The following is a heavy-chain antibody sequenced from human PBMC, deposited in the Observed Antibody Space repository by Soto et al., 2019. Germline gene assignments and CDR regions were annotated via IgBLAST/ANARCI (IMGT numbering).Heavy chain of an antibody. CDR3: ARRYSGYDYRHYYYYMDV. V-gene: IGHV4-59*01. Sequence: SETLSLTCTVSGGSISSYYWSWIRQPPGKGLEWIGYIYYSGSTNYNPSLKSRVTISVDTSKNQFSLKLSSVTAADTALYYCARRYSGYDYRHYYYYMDVWGKGTTVTVSS. CDR1: GGSISSYY. D-gene: IGHD5-12*01. J-gene: IGHJ6*03. CDR2: IYYSGST.